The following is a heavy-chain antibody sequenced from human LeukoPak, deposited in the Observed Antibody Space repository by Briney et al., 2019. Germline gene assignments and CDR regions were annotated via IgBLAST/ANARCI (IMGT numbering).Heavy chain of an antibody. D-gene: IGHD1-26*01. CDR2: ISYDGSNK. CDR1: GFTFSSYA. Sequence: SGRSLRLSCAASGFTFSSYAIHWVRQAPGKGLEWVAVISYDGSNKYYADSVKGRFTISRDNSKNTLYLQMNSLRDEDTAVYYCARNPAGIGDYLGQGTLVTVSS. V-gene: IGHV3-30-3*01. CDR3: ARNPAGIGDY. J-gene: IGHJ4*02.